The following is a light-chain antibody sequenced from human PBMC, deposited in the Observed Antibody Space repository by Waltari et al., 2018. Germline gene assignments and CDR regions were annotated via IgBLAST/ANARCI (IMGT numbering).Light chain of an antibody. CDR1: QSGSNN. J-gene: IGKJ4*01. CDR3: QQYDTWPPLT. V-gene: IGKV3-15*01. CDR2: GAS. Sequence: EIVMTQSPATLPVSPGEGAPCTCRASQSGSNNLDWYQQKPGQAPRLLVYGASTRGTGNPARFSGSGSGTEFTLTISSLQSEDFALYYCQQYDTWPPLTFGGGTKVEIK.